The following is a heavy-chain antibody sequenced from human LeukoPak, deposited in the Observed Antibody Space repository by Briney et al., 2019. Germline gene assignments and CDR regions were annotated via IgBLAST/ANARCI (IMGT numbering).Heavy chain of an antibody. J-gene: IGHJ4*02. CDR3: VAEDTY. V-gene: IGHV3-53*01. CDR2: IYSGGGT. D-gene: IGHD5-18*01. CDR1: GLSVTNTY. Sequence: GGSLRLSCAASGLSVTNTYMTWVRQAPGEGLEWVSVIYSGGGTNYADSLKGRFSISRDNSKNTLYLQMNSLRVEDTAVYYCVAEDTYWGQGTLVTVSS.